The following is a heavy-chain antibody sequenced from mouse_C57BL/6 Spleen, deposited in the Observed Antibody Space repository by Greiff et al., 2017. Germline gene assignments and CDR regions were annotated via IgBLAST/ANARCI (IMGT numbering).Heavy chain of an antibody. CDR2: IHPNSGST. CDR1: GYTFTSYW. J-gene: IGHJ3*01. V-gene: IGHV1-64*01. CDR3: AKIYYYGSSEGFAG. Sequence: QVQLQQPGAELVKPGASVKLSCKASGYTFTSYWMHWVKQRPGQGLEWIGMIHPNSGSTNYNEKFKSKATLTVDKSSSTAYMQLSSLTSEDSAVYYCAKIYYYGSSEGFAGWGQGTLVTVSA. D-gene: IGHD1-1*01.